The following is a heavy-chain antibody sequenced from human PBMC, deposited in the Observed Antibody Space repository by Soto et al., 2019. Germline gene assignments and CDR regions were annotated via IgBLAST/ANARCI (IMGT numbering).Heavy chain of an antibody. V-gene: IGHV4-59*01. CDR2: IYYSGST. CDR3: ARAVTVKTYYYYYMDV. J-gene: IGHJ6*03. Sequence: TSETLSLTCTVSGGSISSYYWSWIRQPPGKGLEWIGYIYYSGSTNYNPSLKSRVTISVDTSKNQFSLKLSSVTAADTAVYYCARAVTVKTYYYYYMDVWGKGTTVTVSS. CDR1: GGSISSYY. D-gene: IGHD3-16*02.